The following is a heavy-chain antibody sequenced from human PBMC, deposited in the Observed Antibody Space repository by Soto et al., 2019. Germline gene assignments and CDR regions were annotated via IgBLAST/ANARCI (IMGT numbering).Heavy chain of an antibody. CDR2: INHSGST. V-gene: IGHV4-34*01. Sequence: QVQLQQWGAGLLKPSETLSLTCAVYGGSFSGYDWSWLRQPPGHGLEWIGEINHSGSTTYNPSLKSRVTRSVDTSKNQFSLKLSSVTAADTAVYYCARGRFSQRSKYYFDYWGQGTLVTDSS. D-gene: IGHD4-17*01. CDR1: GGSFSGYD. CDR3: ARGRFSQRSKYYFDY. J-gene: IGHJ4*02.